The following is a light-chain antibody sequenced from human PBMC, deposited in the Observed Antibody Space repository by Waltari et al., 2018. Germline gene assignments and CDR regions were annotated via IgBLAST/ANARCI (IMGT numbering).Light chain of an antibody. V-gene: IGKV4-1*01. J-gene: IGKJ4*01. CDR2: WAS. Sequence: DIVMTQSPDSLAVSLGETATINCESSQSILHRPNTKNYLAWYQHKPGQPPKLLIYWASTRESGVPDRFRGSGSGTNFTLTITSLQAEDVALYYCQQYYNTPALTFGGGTKVQIK. CDR1: QSILHRPNTKNY. CDR3: QQYYNTPALT.